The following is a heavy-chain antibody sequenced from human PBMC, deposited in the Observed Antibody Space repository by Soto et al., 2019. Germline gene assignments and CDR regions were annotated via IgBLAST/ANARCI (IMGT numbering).Heavy chain of an antibody. D-gene: IGHD2-15*01. V-gene: IGHV4-59*01. J-gene: IGHJ5*02. Sequence: SETLSLTCTVSGGSISSYYWSWIRQPPGKGLEWIGYIYYSGSTNYNPSLKSRVTISVDTSKNQFSLKLSSVTAADTAVYYCARDGMGWGGSHENWFDPWGQGTLVTVSS. CDR3: ARDGMGWGGSHENWFDP. CDR1: GGSISSYY. CDR2: IYYSGST.